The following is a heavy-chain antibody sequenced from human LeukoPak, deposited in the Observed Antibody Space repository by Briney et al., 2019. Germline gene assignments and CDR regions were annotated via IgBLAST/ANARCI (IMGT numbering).Heavy chain of an antibody. J-gene: IGHJ5*02. CDR2: INGGGVNT. Sequence: GGSLRLSCAASGFTFSNYWMHWVRQAPGKGLVWVSRINGGGVNTSYADSVKGRFTISRDNAKNTLNLQMNSLRAEDTAVYYCARDLGQYYDTSDNWFDPWGQGTLVTVSS. CDR1: GFTFSNYW. V-gene: IGHV3-74*01. D-gene: IGHD3-22*01. CDR3: ARDLGQYYDTSDNWFDP.